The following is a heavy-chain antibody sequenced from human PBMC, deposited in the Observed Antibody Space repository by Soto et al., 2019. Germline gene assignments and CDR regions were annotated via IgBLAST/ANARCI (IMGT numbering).Heavy chain of an antibody. D-gene: IGHD2-2*01. J-gene: IGHJ5*02. CDR1: GFDLSNYA. CDR3: AKSFCSSSSCFFLWVDP. V-gene: IGHV3-23*01. Sequence: LRLSCAASGFDLSNYAMSWVRQAPGKGLECISLISGTGVPTLYAESVKGRFSVSRDNSKDTLFLEMNNLRVDDTAMYYCAKSFCSSSSCFFLWVDPWGPGTLVTVSS. CDR2: ISGTGVPT.